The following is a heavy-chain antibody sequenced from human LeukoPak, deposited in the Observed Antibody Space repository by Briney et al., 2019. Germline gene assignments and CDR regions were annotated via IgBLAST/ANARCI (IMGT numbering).Heavy chain of an antibody. J-gene: IGHJ5*02. D-gene: IGHD5-18*01. V-gene: IGHV3-21*01. Sequence: PGGSLRLSCAASGFTFSSYSMNWVRQAPGKGPEWVSSISSSSSYIYYADSVKGRFTISRDNAKNSLYLQMNSLRAEDTAVYYCARDADTAMVYNWFDPWGQGTLVTVSS. CDR3: ARDADTAMVYNWFDP. CDR2: ISSSSSYI. CDR1: GFTFSSYS.